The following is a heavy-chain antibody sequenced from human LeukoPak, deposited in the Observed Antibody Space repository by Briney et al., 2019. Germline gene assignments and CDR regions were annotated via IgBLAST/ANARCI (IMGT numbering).Heavy chain of an antibody. V-gene: IGHV4-59*01. Sequence: SETLSFTCTVSGGSIISYYWSWIRQPPGKGLEWIGYIYYSGSTNYNPSLKSRVTISVDTSKNQFSLKLSSVTAADTAVYYCARGGGMGHYYYYMDVWGKGTTVTISS. CDR2: IYYSGST. J-gene: IGHJ6*03. D-gene: IGHD5-24*01. CDR3: ARGGGMGHYYYYMDV. CDR1: GGSIISYY.